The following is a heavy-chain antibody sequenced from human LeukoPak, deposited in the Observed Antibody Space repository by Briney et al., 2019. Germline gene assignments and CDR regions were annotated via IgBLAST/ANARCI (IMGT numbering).Heavy chain of an antibody. CDR2: ISGSGGST. J-gene: IGHJ6*02. Sequence: VQPGGSLRLSCAASGFTFSSYAMSWVRQAPGKGLEWVSAISGSGGSTYYADSVKGRFTISRDNSKNTLYLQMNSLRAEDTAVYYCAKSTGVFGEYYYGMDVWGQGTTVTVSS. D-gene: IGHD3-3*01. CDR1: GFTFSSYA. CDR3: AKSTGVFGEYYYGMDV. V-gene: IGHV3-23*01.